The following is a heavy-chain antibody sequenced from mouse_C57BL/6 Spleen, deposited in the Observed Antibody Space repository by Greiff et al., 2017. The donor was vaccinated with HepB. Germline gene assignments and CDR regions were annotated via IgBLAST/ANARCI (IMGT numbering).Heavy chain of an antibody. D-gene: IGHD1-1*01. V-gene: IGHV1-50*01. CDR2: IDPSDSYT. Sequence: QVQLQQPGAELVKPGASVKLSCKASGYTFTSYWMQWVKQRPGQGLEWIGEIDPSDSYTNYTQKFKGKATLTVDTSSSTASKQLSSLTSEDSADYYCARVCLGNYYGSSTGYWGQGTTRTVSS. J-gene: IGHJ2*01. CDR1: GYTFTSYW. CDR3: ARVCLGNYYGSSTGY.